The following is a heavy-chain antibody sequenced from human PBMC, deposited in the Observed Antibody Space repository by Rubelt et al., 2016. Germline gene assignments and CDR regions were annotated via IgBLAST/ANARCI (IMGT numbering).Heavy chain of an antibody. CDR2: SGGT. J-gene: IGHJ4*02. CDR3: ARTYSSSWYAIH. V-gene: IGHV4-31*02. Sequence: SGGTYYNPSLKSRVTISVDTSKNQFSLKLSSVTAEDTAVYYCARTYSSSWYAIHWGQGTLVTVSS. D-gene: IGHD6-13*01.